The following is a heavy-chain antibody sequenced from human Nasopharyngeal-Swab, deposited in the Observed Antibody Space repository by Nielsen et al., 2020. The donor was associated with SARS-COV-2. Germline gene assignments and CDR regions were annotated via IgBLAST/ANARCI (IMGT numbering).Heavy chain of an antibody. CDR2: ISSSSSYI. D-gene: IGHD6-13*01. J-gene: IGHJ4*02. CDR1: GLAFSSYS. V-gene: IGHV3-21*01. Sequence: GGSLRLSGAASGLAFSSYSMNWVRQAPGKGREWVSSISSSSSYIYYADSVKGRFTISRDNAKNSLYLQMNSLRAEGTAVYYCAREGPAYSSSWHTGRSFDYWGQGTLVTVSS. CDR3: AREGPAYSSSWHTGRSFDY.